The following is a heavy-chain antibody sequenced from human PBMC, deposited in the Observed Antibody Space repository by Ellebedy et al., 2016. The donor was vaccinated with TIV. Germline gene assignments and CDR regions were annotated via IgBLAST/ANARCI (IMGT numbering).Heavy chain of an antibody. CDR1: GFTFSNAW. CDR2: IKQDGSEK. CDR3: ARDGLLGWELLDY. D-gene: IGHD1-26*01. J-gene: IGHJ4*02. V-gene: IGHV3-7*01. Sequence: PGGSLRLSCAASGFTFSNAWMSWIRQAPGKGLEWVANIKQDGSEKYYVDSVKGRFTISRDNAKNSLYLQMNSLRAEDTAVYYCARDGLLGWELLDYWGQGTLVTVSS.